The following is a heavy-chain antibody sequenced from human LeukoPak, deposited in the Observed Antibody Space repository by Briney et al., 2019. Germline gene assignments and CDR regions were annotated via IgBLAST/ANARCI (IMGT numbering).Heavy chain of an antibody. CDR1: GFTVSSNY. D-gene: IGHD7-27*01. CDR2: IYTGGST. V-gene: IGHV3-66*01. J-gene: IGHJ4*02. Sequence: PGGSLRLSCAASGFTVSSNYMSWVRQALGKGLEWVSVIYTGGSTSYADSVKGRFTISRDSSKNTLFLQMNSLRAEDTAVYYCARASTLRTGDAHWGQGTLVTVSS. CDR3: ARASTLRTGDAH.